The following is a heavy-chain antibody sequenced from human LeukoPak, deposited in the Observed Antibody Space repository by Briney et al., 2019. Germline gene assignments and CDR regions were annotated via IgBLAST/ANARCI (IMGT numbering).Heavy chain of an antibody. CDR1: GYTFTRYA. CDR2: INTGNGNT. CDR3: ATRSESSYGGVFDF. J-gene: IGHJ4*02. V-gene: IGHV1-3*04. Sequence: ASVMVSCKASGYTFTRYAMHWVRQAPGQSLDWMRWINTGNGNTKYSPKFQGRVTLSRDTSANTVYMEVTSLRSEDTAVYYCATRSESSYGGVFDFWGQGSLVTVSS. D-gene: IGHD3-10*01.